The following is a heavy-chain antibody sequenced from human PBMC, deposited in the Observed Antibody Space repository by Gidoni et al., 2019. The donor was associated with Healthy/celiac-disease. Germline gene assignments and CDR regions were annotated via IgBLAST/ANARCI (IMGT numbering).Heavy chain of an antibody. CDR1: GYTFTGYY. Sequence: QVQLVQSGAEVKKPGASVKVSCKASGYTFTGYYMHWVRQAPGQGLEWMGWINPNSGGTNYAQKFQGRVTMTRDTSISTAYMELSRLRSDDTAVYYCARVPGYCSGGSCYEIEYWGQGTLVTVSS. V-gene: IGHV1-2*02. D-gene: IGHD2-15*01. J-gene: IGHJ4*02. CDR2: INPNSGGT. CDR3: ARVPGYCSGGSCYEIEY.